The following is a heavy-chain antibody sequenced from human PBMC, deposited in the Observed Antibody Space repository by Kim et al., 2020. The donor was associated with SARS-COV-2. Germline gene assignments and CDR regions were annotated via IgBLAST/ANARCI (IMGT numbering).Heavy chain of an antibody. CDR1: GFTFSDYY. CDR3: ARDRAQSSSWYYQDYYYYGMDV. CDR2: ISSSSSYT. D-gene: IGHD6-13*01. V-gene: IGHV3-11*05. J-gene: IGHJ6*02. Sequence: GGSLRLSCAASGFTFSDYYMSWIRQAPGKGLEWVSYISSSSSYTNYADSVKGRFTISRDNAKNSLYLQMNSLRAEDTAVYYCARDRAQSSSWYYQDYYYYGMDVWGHGTTVTVSS.